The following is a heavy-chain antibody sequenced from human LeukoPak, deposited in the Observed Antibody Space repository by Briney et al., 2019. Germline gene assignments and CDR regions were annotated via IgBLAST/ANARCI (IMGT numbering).Heavy chain of an antibody. V-gene: IGHV4-34*01. CDR1: GGSFSGYY. Sequence: SETLSLTCAVCGGSFSGYYWSWIRQPPGKGLEWIGEINHSGSTNYNPSLKSRVTISVDTSKNQFSLKLSSVTAADTAVYYCARGRSGHFDYWGQGTLVTVSS. D-gene: IGHD2-15*01. CDR3: ARGRSGHFDY. CDR2: INHSGST. J-gene: IGHJ4*02.